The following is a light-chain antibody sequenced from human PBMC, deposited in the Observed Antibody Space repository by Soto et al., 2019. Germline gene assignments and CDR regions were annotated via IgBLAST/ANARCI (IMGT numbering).Light chain of an antibody. CDR3: QQYNNWPRWT. CDR2: GAS. CDR1: QSVGSN. J-gene: IGKJ1*01. V-gene: IGKV3-15*01. Sequence: EIVLTQFPGTLSLSPGERATLSCRASQSVGSNYLAWYQQKPGQAPRLLIYGASTRATGIPARFSGSGSGTEFTLTISSLQSEDFAVYYCQQYNNWPRWTCGQGTKGDIK.